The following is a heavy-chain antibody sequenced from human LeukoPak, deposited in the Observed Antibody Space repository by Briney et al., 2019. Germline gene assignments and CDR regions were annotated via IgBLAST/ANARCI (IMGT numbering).Heavy chain of an antibody. CDR2: IYYIGST. D-gene: IGHD3-10*01. CDR3: ARKPERYYYGSGSPLYFDY. Sequence: SETLSLTCTVSGGSISSYYWSWIRQPPGKGLEWIGYIYYIGSTNYNPSLKSRVTISVDTSKNQFSLKLSSVTAADTAVYYCARKPERYYYGSGSPLYFDYWGHGTLVTVSS. V-gene: IGHV4-59*01. J-gene: IGHJ4*01. CDR1: GGSISSYY.